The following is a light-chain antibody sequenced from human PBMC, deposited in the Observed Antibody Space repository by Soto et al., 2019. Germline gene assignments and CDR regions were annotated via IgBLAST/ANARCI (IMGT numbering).Light chain of an antibody. V-gene: IGLV1-40*01. CDR2: GNS. CDR1: SSNIGAGYD. CDR3: QCYDSSLSGV. J-gene: IGLJ1*01. Sequence: QSVLTQPPSVSGAPGQRVTISCTGSSSNIGAGYDVHWYQQLPGTAPKLLIYGNSNRPSGVPDRFSGSKSGTSASLAITGLQAEDEADYYCQCYDSSLSGVFGNGTKLTVL.